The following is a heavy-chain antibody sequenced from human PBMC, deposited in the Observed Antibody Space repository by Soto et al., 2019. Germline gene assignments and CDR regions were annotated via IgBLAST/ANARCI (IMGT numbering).Heavy chain of an antibody. CDR3: ARDLYGDASNSGSYY. J-gene: IGHJ4*02. CDR2: ISSSSSTI. CDR1: GFTFSSYS. Sequence: EVQLVESGGGLVQPGGSLRLSCAASGFTFSSYSMNWVRQAPGKGLEWVSYISSSSSTIYYADSVKGRFTISRDNAKNLLYLQMNSLRAEDTAVYYCARDLYGDASNSGSYYWGQGTLVTVSS. V-gene: IGHV3-48*01. D-gene: IGHD4-17*01.